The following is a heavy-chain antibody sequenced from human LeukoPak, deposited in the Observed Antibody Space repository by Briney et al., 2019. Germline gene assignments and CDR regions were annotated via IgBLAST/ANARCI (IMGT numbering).Heavy chain of an antibody. CDR2: IYYSGST. CDR3: ARDMADIGPNWYFDL. Sequence: PSETLSLTCTVSGXSISSYYWSWIRQPPGKGLEWIGYIYYSGSTNYNPSLKSRVTISVDTSKDQFSLKLSSVTAADTAVYYCARDMADIGPNWYFDLWGRGTLVTVSS. J-gene: IGHJ2*01. CDR1: GXSISSYY. D-gene: IGHD2-15*01. V-gene: IGHV4-59*01.